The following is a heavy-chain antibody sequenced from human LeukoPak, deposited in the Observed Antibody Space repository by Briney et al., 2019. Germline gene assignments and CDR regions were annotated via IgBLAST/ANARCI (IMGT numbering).Heavy chain of an antibody. J-gene: IGHJ4*02. CDR2: INHSGST. CDR3: ARGKRAAPSYCSGGSCKHFDY. Sequence: SETLSLTCAVYGGSFSGYYWSWIRQPPGKGLEWIGEINHSGSTNYNPSLKSRATISVDTSKNQFSLKLSSVTAADTAVYYCARGKRAAPSYCSGGSCKHFDYWGQGTLVTVSS. V-gene: IGHV4-34*01. D-gene: IGHD2-15*01. CDR1: GGSFSGYY.